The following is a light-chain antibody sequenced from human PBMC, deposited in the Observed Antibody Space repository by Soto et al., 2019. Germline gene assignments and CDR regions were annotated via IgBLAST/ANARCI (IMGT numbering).Light chain of an antibody. Sequence: QSVLTQPPSASGTPGQRVTISCSGSSSNIGSFYIDWYQQRPGKAPKLMIYEVTYRPSGVSNRFSGSKSGNTASLTISGLQSEDEADYYCSSYTSSSTLEVFGTGTKLTVL. CDR3: SSYTSSSTLEV. CDR2: EVT. J-gene: IGLJ1*01. V-gene: IGLV2-14*01. CDR1: SSNIGSFY.